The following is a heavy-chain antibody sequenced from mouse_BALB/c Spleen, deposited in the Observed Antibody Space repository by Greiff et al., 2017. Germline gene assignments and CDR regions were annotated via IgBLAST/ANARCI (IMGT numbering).Heavy chain of an antibody. Sequence: EVQLQQSGAELVKPGASVKLSCTASGFNIKDTYMHWVKQRPEQGLEWIGRIDPANGNTKYDPKFQGKATITADTSSSTAYMQLSSLTSEDSAVYYCTFITTATLYYFDYWGQGTTLTVSS. CDR2: IDPANGNT. CDR3: TFITTATLYYFDY. D-gene: IGHD1-2*01. CDR1: GFNIKDTY. V-gene: IGHV14-3*02. J-gene: IGHJ2*01.